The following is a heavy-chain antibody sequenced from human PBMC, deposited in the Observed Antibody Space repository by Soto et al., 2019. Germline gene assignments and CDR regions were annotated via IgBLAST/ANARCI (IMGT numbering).Heavy chain of an antibody. J-gene: IGHJ2*01. CDR1: GYTFTDYY. CDR2: INPDSGGT. Sequence: ASVKVSCKXSGYTFTDYYIHWVRQAPGQGLEWVGWINPDSGGTNLAQRFQGRVTMTSDTSINTAYMELSSLRSDDTAVYYCAIRTGQLAIISEFDGDWFFEVWGRGTLVTVS. V-gene: IGHV1-2*02. D-gene: IGHD2-2*01. CDR3: AIRTGQLAIISEFDGDWFFEV.